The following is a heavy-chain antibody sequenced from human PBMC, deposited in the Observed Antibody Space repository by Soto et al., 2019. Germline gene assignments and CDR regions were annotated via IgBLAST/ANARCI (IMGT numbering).Heavy chain of an antibody. CDR3: ARGEPLAYCGGDCYYFQH. V-gene: IGHV1-69*12. D-gene: IGHD2-21*02. J-gene: IGHJ1*01. CDR1: GGTFSSYA. Sequence: QVQLVQSGAEVKKPGSSVKVSCKASGGTFSSYAISWVRQAPGQGLEWMGGIIPIFGTANYAQKFQGRVTITADESTSTXSMELSSLRSEDTAVYYCARGEPLAYCGGDCYYFQHWGQGTLVTVSS. CDR2: IIPIFGTA.